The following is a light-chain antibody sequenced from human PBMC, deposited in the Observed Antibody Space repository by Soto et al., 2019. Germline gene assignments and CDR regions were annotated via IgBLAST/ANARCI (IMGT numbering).Light chain of an antibody. CDR1: SSDVGGYNY. Sequence: QSVLTQPASVSGSPGQSITISCTGTSSDVGGYNYVSWYQQQSGKAPKLMIHEVSNRPSGVSNRFSGSKSGNTASLTISGLQAEDEADYYCSSYTSSSAYVFGIGTTLTVL. V-gene: IGLV2-14*01. J-gene: IGLJ1*01. CDR2: EVS. CDR3: SSYTSSSAYV.